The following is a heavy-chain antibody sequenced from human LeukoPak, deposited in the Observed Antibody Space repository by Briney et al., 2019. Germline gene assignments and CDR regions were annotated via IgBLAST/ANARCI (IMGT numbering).Heavy chain of an antibody. Sequence: GGSLRLSCVASGFIFRDYAMSWVRQAPAGGLEWVSSLRGDGETFYTDSVKGRFTLSRDHSRNTVYPQLSNLRVEDTAVYYRAKASWVSSADAVLWGQGTLVTVS. V-gene: IGHV3-23*01. CDR1: GFIFRDYA. J-gene: IGHJ4*02. CDR2: LRGDGET. D-gene: IGHD3-16*01. CDR3: AKASWVSSADAVL.